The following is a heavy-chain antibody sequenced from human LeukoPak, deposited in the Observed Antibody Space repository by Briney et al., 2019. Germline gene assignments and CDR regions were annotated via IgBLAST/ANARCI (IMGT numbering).Heavy chain of an antibody. V-gene: IGHV3-53*01. Sequence: GGSLRLSCVVSRFTVSSNYMSWVRQAPGKGLEWVSVLYSGGNTYHADSVKGRFTISRDNSKNTLYLQMNSLRAEDTAVYYCARALKRWLQLPTGPYYYYGMDVWGQGTTVTVSS. J-gene: IGHJ6*02. CDR1: RFTVSSNY. CDR3: ARALKRWLQLPTGPYYYYGMDV. CDR2: LYSGGNT. D-gene: IGHD5-12*01.